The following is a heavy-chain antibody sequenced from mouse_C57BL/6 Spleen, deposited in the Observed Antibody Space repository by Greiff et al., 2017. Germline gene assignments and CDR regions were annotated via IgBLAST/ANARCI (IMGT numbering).Heavy chain of an antibody. V-gene: IGHV3-6*01. CDR1: GYSITSGYY. CDR2: ISYDGSN. Sequence: EVKLVESGPGLVKPSQSLSLTCSVTGYSITSGYYWNWIRQFPGNKLEWMGYISYDGSNNYNPSLKNRISITRDTSKNQFFLKLNSVTTEDTATYYCARDHYGSSYDYAMDYWGQGTSVTVSS. D-gene: IGHD1-1*01. J-gene: IGHJ4*01. CDR3: ARDHYGSSYDYAMDY.